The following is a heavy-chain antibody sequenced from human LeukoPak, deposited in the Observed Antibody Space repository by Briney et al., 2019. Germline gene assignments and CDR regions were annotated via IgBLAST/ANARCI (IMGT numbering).Heavy chain of an antibody. J-gene: IGHJ5*02. V-gene: IGHV4-30-2*01. D-gene: IGHD6-13*01. CDR1: GGSITSDTYS. CDR3: AREDSSSWANWFDP. Sequence: SETLSLTCAVSGGSITSDTYSWSWIRQPPGKGLEWIGYIHHSGSTYYNPSLRSRVTISVDKSKNHFSLNLNSVTAADTAVYYCAREDSSSWANWFDPWGQGTLVNVSS. CDR2: IHHSGST.